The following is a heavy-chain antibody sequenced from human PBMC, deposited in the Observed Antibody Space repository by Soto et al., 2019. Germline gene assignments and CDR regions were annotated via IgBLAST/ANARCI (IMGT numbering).Heavy chain of an antibody. CDR2: IYYSGST. CDR1: GGSISSYY. V-gene: IGHV4-59*01. D-gene: IGHD3-22*01. Sequence: SETLSLTCTVSGGSISSYYLSWIRQPPGKGLEWIGYIYYSGSTNYNPSLKSRVTISVDTSKNQFSLKLSSVTAADTAVYYCARDFGSSGPLPGWFDPWGQGTLVTVSS. J-gene: IGHJ5*02. CDR3: ARDFGSSGPLPGWFDP.